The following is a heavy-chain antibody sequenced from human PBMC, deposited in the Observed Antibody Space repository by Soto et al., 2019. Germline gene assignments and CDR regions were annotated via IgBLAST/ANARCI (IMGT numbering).Heavy chain of an antibody. CDR2: VRSSGDDT. D-gene: IGHD1-7*01. J-gene: IGHJ5*01. CDR1: GFTFGYYN. V-gene: IGHV3-48*02. Sequence: GSLRLSCAASGFTFGYYNMHWVRQAPGKGLEWVSFVRSSGDDTYYADSVKGRFTISRDNAKDSLYLQVNSLREEDTAVYYCAGSPGRRRISGTTLGAWGQGTLVTVSS. CDR3: AGSPGRRRISGTTLGA.